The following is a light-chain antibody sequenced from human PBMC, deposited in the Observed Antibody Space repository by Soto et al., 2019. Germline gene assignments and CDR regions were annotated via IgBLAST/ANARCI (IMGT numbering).Light chain of an antibody. CDR3: QQYGRT. J-gene: IGKJ1*01. CDR1: QSVSSSY. Sequence: EIVLTQSPGTLSLSPGERATLSCRASQSVSSSYLAWYQQKPGQAPRLLIYGASSRATGIPDRFSGSGSGTDSPLTISRLEPEDFAVYYCQQYGRTFGQGPKVKIK. V-gene: IGKV3-20*01. CDR2: GAS.